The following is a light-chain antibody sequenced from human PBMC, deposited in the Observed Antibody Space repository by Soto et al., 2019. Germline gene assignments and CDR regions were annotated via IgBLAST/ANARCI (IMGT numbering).Light chain of an antibody. Sequence: DIQMTQSPSTLSASVGDRVTITCRASQSISNWLAWYQQKPGKAPKLLIYDASNLESGVPSRFSGSGSGTEYTLTISSLQPDDFATYYCQQYNSYPITFGQGTKVDIK. CDR2: DAS. CDR1: QSISNW. CDR3: QQYNSYPIT. V-gene: IGKV1-5*01. J-gene: IGKJ1*01.